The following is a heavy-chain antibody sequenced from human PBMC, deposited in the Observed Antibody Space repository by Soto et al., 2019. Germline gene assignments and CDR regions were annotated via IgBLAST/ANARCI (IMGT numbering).Heavy chain of an antibody. Sequence: PGGSLRLSCAVSVFTFSHYWMHWVRQAPGGGLEWVSGINGDGRTTTYAESVKGRFTISRENAKNTMSLQMTSLRDADTAVYFCARAPHYGGNSGPEDSWGQGTLVTVSS. D-gene: IGHD2-21*02. CDR2: INGDGRTT. V-gene: IGHV3-74*03. J-gene: IGHJ4*02. CDR1: VFTFSHYW. CDR3: ARAPHYGGNSGPEDS.